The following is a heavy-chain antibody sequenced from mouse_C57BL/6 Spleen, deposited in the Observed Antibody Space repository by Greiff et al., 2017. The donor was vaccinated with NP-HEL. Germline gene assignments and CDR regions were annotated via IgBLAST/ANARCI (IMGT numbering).Heavy chain of an antibody. CDR1: GYTFTDYY. Sequence: EVQLQQSGPELVKPGASVKISCKASGYTFTDYYMNWVKKSHGKSLEWIGDINPNNGGTSYNQKFKGKATLTVDKSSSTAYMELRSLTSEDAAVYYCASYEAWFAYWGQGTLVTVSA. V-gene: IGHV1-26*01. D-gene: IGHD1-1*01. J-gene: IGHJ3*01. CDR3: ASYEAWFAY. CDR2: INPNNGGT.